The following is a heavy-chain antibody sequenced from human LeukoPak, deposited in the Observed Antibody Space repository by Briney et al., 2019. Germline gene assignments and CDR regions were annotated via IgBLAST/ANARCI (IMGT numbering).Heavy chain of an antibody. CDR3: ARGVRGEDAFDI. CDR2: IYYSGST. Sequence: SETLSLTCAVSGGSISSGGYSWSWIRQPPGKGLEWIGYIYYSGSTYYNPSLKSRVTLSVDTSKNQFSLKLSSVTAADTAVYYCARGVRGEDAFDIWGQGTMVTVSS. D-gene: IGHD2-21*01. CDR1: GGSISSGGYS. J-gene: IGHJ3*02. V-gene: IGHV4-30-4*07.